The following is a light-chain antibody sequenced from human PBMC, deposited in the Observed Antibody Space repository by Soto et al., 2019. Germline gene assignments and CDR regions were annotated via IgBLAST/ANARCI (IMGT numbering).Light chain of an antibody. J-gene: IGLJ1*01. CDR2: DVS. CDR1: SSDVGGYNY. V-gene: IGLV2-14*01. Sequence: QSALTQPASVSGSPGQSITISCTGTSSDVGGYNYVSWYQQYPGKVPKLMIYDVSYRPSGVSNRFSGSKSGNTASLTISGRQAEDEADYYCSSYTSSSTYVFGTGTKLTVL. CDR3: SSYTSSSTYV.